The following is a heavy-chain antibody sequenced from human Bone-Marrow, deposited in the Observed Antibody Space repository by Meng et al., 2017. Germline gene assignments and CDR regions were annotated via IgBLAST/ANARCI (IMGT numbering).Heavy chain of an antibody. CDR3: ARGSTNWFDP. CDR2: IYYSGNT. CDR1: GGSISSGGNY. V-gene: IGHV4-31*01. Sequence: VAVQGSGPGLVKPSQTLSLSCTVSGGSISSGGNYWSWIRQHSGKGLEWIGYIYYSGNTYYNPSLKSLVNISVDTSKNQFSLKVSSVTAADTAVYYCARGSTNWFDPWGQGILVTVSS. J-gene: IGHJ5*02.